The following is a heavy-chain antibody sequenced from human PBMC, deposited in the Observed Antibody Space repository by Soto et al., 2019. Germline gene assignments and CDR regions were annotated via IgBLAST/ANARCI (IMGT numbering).Heavy chain of an antibody. CDR3: ARSCIGTSCYPYYYYGMDV. Sequence: ASVKVSCKASGYTFSNYGIHWVRQAPGQRLEWMGLINAGNGNTKYSQKFQGRVTITRDKSTSTAYMELSSLRSEDTAVYYCARSCIGTSCYPYYYYGMDVWGQGTTVTVSS. V-gene: IGHV1-3*01. J-gene: IGHJ6*02. CDR1: GYTFSNYG. D-gene: IGHD2-2*01. CDR2: INAGNGNT.